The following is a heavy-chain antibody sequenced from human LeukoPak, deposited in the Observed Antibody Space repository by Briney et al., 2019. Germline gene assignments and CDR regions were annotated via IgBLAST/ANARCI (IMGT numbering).Heavy chain of an antibody. J-gene: IGHJ4*02. CDR2: ISGSGGST. D-gene: IGHD4-17*01. V-gene: IGHV3-23*01. Sequence: GGSLRLSCAASGFTFSSYAMSWVRQAPGKGLEWVSAISGSGGSTYYADSVKCRFTISRDNSKNTLYLQMNSLRAEDTAVYYRANTHRDYGDENFDYWGQGTLVTVSS. CDR1: GFTFSSYA. CDR3: ANTHRDYGDENFDY.